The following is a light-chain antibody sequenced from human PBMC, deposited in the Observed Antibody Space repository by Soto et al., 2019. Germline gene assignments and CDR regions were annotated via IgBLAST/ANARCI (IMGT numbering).Light chain of an antibody. CDR3: QQYDRSPLT. Sequence: EIVLTQSPGTLSLSPGERATLSCRASQGVSSTYLAWYQQKPGQAPRLLIYATSSRATGIPDRFSGSGSGTDFTLTISRLEAEDFAVYYCQQYDRSPLTFGGGTKVEIK. CDR1: QGVSSTY. V-gene: IGKV3-20*01. J-gene: IGKJ4*01. CDR2: ATS.